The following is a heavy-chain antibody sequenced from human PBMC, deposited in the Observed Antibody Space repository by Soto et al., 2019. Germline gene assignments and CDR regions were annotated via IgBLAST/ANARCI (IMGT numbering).Heavy chain of an antibody. D-gene: IGHD1-7*01. Sequence: QITLKESGPTLVKPTQTLTLTCTFSGFSFSIDGMGVGWIRQPPGKALEWLARIYWDADKRLSPSQKSRLTITKDGSRNQVVLTMTNMDPADTASYYCAHVYWAASGTRYYFDYWGQGTLVTVSS. CDR1: GFSFSIDGMG. V-gene: IGHV2-5*02. J-gene: IGHJ4*02. CDR3: AHVYWAASGTRYYFDY. CDR2: IYWDADK.